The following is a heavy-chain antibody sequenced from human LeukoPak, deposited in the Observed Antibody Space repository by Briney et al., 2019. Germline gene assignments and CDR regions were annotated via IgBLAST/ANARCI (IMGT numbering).Heavy chain of an antibody. V-gene: IGHV1-8*01. CDR3: ARLNPASYYYYYYGMDV. Sequence: GASVKVSCKASGYTFTSSDINWVRQATGHGLEWMGWLNPNSGNTGYAQKFQGRVTMTRNTSISTAYMELSSLRSEDTAVYYCARLNPASYYYYYYGMDVWGQGTTVTVSS. D-gene: IGHD6-6*01. CDR2: LNPNSGNT. CDR1: GYTFTSSD. J-gene: IGHJ6*02.